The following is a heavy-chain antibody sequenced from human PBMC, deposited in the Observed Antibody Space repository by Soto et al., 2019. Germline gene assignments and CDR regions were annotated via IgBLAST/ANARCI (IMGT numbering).Heavy chain of an antibody. V-gene: IGHV3-30*18. CDR3: ANPSSRYHYDNSGYYSLDY. Sequence: QVKLVESGGGVVQPGRTLRLSCAAAGFTFSSYGMHWLRQAPGQGLVWVAVISNDGRNIYYSDSVKGRFTISRDNPKNTLYLHINILRAEDAAVYDCANPSSRYHYDNSGYYSLDYCGQGTLVTFSS. CDR2: ISNDGRNI. J-gene: IGHJ4*02. D-gene: IGHD3-22*01. CDR1: GFTFSSYG.